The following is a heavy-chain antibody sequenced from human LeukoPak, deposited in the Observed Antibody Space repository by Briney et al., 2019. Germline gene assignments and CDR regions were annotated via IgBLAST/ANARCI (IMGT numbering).Heavy chain of an antibody. CDR3: ARNQAVAANRGAFDI. D-gene: IGHD6-19*01. J-gene: IGHJ3*02. CDR1: GYSISSNNW. Sequence: PSETLSLTCAVSGYSISSNNWWAWIRQPPGKGLEWIGYIYYSGNTYYNPYNPSLTSRVTMSVDTSKNQFSLKLDSVTEIDTATYYCARNQAVAANRGAFDIWGQGTMVTVSS. V-gene: IGHV4-28*01. CDR2: IYYSGNT.